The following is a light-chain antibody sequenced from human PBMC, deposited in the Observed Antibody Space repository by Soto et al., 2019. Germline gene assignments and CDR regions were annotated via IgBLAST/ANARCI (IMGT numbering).Light chain of an antibody. CDR1: QNIRNW. V-gene: IGKV1-5*01. CDR2: DVS. CDR3: QPYDSYWT. Sequence: DIQMTQSPSTLSASIGDRVTITCRASQNIRNWLAWYQQKPGKAPKLLIYDVSSLESGVPPRFSGSGSGTDFTLTISGLQPDDFAAYYCQPYDSYWTFGQGTKVDI. J-gene: IGKJ1*01.